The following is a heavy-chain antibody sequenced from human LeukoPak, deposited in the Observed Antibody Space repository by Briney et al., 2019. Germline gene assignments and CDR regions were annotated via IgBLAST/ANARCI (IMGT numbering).Heavy chain of an antibody. CDR2: INPYSGGS. CDR1: GYSFTAYY. CDR3: ARGGSRYGLTTRSSNWFDP. J-gene: IGHJ5*02. D-gene: IGHD3-10*01. Sequence: ASVKVSCKASGYSFTAYYIQWVRQAPGQGLEWLGGINPYSGGSNYAQKFQGRLTMTRDTSTSTGYMELSRLTPDDTAVYYCARGGSRYGLTTRSSNWFDPWGQGTLVTVSS. V-gene: IGHV1-2*02.